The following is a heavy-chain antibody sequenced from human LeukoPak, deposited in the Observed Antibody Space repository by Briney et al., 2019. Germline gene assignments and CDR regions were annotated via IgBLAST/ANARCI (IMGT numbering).Heavy chain of an antibody. Sequence: GGSLRLSCAASGFTFSDYYMSWIRQAPGKGLEWVSYISSSGSTIYYADSVKGRFTISRDNAKNSLYLQMNSLRAEDTAVYYCARAPTHYYDSSGYCIDPYFDYWGQGTLVTVSS. CDR2: ISSSGSTI. CDR1: GFTFSDYY. CDR3: ARAPTHYYDSSGYCIDPYFDY. J-gene: IGHJ4*02. V-gene: IGHV3-11*04. D-gene: IGHD3-22*01.